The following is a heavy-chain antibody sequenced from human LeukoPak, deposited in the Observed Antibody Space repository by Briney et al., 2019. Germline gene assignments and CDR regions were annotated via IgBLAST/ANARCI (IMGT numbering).Heavy chain of an antibody. J-gene: IGHJ4*02. CDR2: IKQDGSKK. CDR3: AGIQPSPLDY. V-gene: IGHV3-7*03. Sequence: GGSLRLSCAASGFTFSLYWISWVRQTPGKGLEWVANIKQDGSKKEYVDSVKGRFTISRVNAKKSLYLQMDSLRAEDTAVYYCAGIQPSPLDYWGQGTLVTVSS. D-gene: IGHD5-18*01. CDR1: GFTFSLYW.